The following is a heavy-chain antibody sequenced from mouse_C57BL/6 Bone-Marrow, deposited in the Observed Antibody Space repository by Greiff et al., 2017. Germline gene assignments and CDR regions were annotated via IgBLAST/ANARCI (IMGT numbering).Heavy chain of an antibody. CDR1: GFSLTSYG. Sequence: VQRVESGPGLVQPSQSLSITCTVSGFSLTSYGVHWVRQSPGKGLEWLGVIWSGGSTDYNAAFISRLSISKDNSKSQVFFKMNSLQADDTAIYDCAREHASDGSSYDWYFDVWGTGTTVTVSS. D-gene: IGHD1-1*01. J-gene: IGHJ1*03. CDR2: IWSGGST. V-gene: IGHV2-2*01. CDR3: AREHASDGSSYDWYFDV.